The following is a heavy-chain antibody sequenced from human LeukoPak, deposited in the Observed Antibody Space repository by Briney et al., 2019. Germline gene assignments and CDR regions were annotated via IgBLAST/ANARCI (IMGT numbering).Heavy chain of an antibody. J-gene: IGHJ6*03. CDR3: ARASEVDYYYYYMDV. Sequence: GGSLRRSCAAAGFAFSSYSMKWVRQAPGKGLEWVSYISSSSGTIYYADSVKGRFTISRDNAKNSLYLQMNSLRAEDTAVYYCARASEVDYYYYYMDVWGKGTTVTVSS. V-gene: IGHV3-48*01. CDR1: GFAFSSYS. CDR2: ISSSSGTI.